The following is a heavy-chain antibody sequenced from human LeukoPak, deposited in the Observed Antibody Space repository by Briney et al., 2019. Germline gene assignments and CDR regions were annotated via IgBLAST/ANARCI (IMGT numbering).Heavy chain of an antibody. CDR3: ARDKKDYYDSSGYYYFAFDI. Sequence: PSETLSLTCTVSGGSIRSYYWSWIRQPPGKGMEWLGYIYYSGSTNYNPSLKSRVTISVDTSKNQFSLKLSSVTAADTAVYYCARDKKDYYDSSGYYYFAFDIWGQGTMVNASS. J-gene: IGHJ3*02. D-gene: IGHD3-22*01. CDR2: IYYSGST. V-gene: IGHV4-59*01. CDR1: GGSIRSYY.